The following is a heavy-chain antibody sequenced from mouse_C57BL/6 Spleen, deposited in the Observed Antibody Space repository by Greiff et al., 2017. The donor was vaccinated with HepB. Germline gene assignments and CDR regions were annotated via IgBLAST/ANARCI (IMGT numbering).Heavy chain of an antibody. CDR2: IYPGSGST. J-gene: IGHJ3*01. D-gene: IGHD2-4*01. CDR1: GYTFTSYW. V-gene: IGHV1-55*01. Sequence: QVHVKQPGAELVKPGASVKMSCKASGYTFTSYWITWVKQRPGQGLEWIGDIYPGSGSTNYNEKFKSKATLTVDTSSSTAYMQLSSLTSEDSAVYYCASGGSMITTKGFAYWGQGTLVTVSA. CDR3: ASGGSMITTKGFAY.